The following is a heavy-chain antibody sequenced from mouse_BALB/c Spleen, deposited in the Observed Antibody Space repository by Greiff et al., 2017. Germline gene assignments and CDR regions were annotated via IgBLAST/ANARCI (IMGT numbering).Heavy chain of an antibody. Sequence: EVKLMESGGDLVKPGGSLKLSCAASGFTFSSYGMSWVRQTPDKRLEWVATISSGGSYTYYPDSVKGRFTISRDNAKNTLYLQMSSLKSEDTAMYYCASQGNMITTSPFDYWGQGTTLTVSS. CDR3: ASQGNMITTSPFDY. J-gene: IGHJ2*01. CDR2: ISSGGSYT. V-gene: IGHV5-6*01. D-gene: IGHD2-4*01. CDR1: GFTFSSYG.